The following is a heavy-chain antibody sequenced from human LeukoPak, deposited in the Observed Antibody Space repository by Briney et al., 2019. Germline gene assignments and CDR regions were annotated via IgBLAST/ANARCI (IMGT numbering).Heavy chain of an antibody. CDR1: GFTFSDYY. CDR3: ARDALYCSGGSCHREYYYYYGMDV. D-gene: IGHD2-15*01. V-gene: IGHV3-11*04. J-gene: IGHJ6*02. Sequence: PGGSLRLSCAASGFTFSDYYMTWIRQAPGKGLEWVSYISSLGTSTYYTDSVKGRFTISRDNSKNTLYLQMNSLRAEDTAVYYCARDALYCSGGSCHREYYYYYGMDVWGQGTTATVSS. CDR2: ISSLGTST.